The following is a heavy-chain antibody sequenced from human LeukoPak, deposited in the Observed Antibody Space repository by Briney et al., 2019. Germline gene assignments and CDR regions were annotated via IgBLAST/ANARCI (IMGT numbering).Heavy chain of an antibody. Sequence: GESLKISCKGSGYSFTNSWIAWVRQMPGKGLEWMGIIYPGDSDTTHSPSIQGQVTISADKSISTAYLQWSSLKASDTAMYYCARLQVATIDYWGQGTLVTVSS. D-gene: IGHD5-12*01. V-gene: IGHV5-51*01. CDR3: ARLQVATIDY. CDR2: IYPGDSDT. J-gene: IGHJ4*02. CDR1: GYSFTNSW.